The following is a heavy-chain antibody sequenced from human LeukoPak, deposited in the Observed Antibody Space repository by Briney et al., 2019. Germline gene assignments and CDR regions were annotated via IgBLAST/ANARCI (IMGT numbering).Heavy chain of an antibody. D-gene: IGHD3-10*01. J-gene: IGHJ4*02. CDR3: AKWPSGSYFRYYFDY. V-gene: IGHV3-23*01. CDR1: GFTFSSYA. Sequence: PGGSLRLSCAASGFTFSSYAMSWVRQAPGKGLEWVSAISDSGGSTYYADSVKGRFTISRDSSRNTVYLQMNSLRAEDTAVYYCAKWPSGSYFRYYFDYWGQGMLVTVSS. CDR2: ISDSGGST.